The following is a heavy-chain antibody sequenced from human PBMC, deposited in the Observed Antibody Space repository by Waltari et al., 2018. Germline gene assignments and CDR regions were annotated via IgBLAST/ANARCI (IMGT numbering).Heavy chain of an antibody. CDR1: GYTFTSYY. CDR3: ARGMVRGVTGFAFDI. D-gene: IGHD3-10*01. V-gene: IGHV1-46*01. J-gene: IGHJ3*02. CDR2: INPSGGST. Sequence: QVQLVQSGAEVKKPGASVKVSCKASGYTFTSYYMQWVRPAPGQGLEWMGIINPSGGSTSYAQKFQGRVTMTRDTSTSTVYMELSSLRSEDTAVYYCARGMVRGVTGFAFDIWGQGTMVTVSS.